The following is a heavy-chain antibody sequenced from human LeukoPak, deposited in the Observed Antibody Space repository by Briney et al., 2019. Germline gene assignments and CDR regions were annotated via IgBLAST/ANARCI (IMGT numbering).Heavy chain of an antibody. D-gene: IGHD4-23*01. CDR2: IASDGSST. CDR1: GFTFSSNY. V-gene: IGHV3-74*01. CDR3: ARGRPHGNDY. J-gene: IGHJ4*02. Sequence: GSLILSCAASGFTFSSNYMSWVRQAPGKGLVWVSRIASDGSSTTYADSVKGRFSISRDNAKNTLYLQMNSLRVEDTAVYYCARGRPHGNDYWGQGTLVTVSS.